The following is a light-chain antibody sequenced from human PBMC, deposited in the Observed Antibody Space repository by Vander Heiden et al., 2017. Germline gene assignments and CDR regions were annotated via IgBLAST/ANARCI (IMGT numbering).Light chain of an antibody. Sequence: TPLPQSPAFMSATPGDKVNISCKASRESDDGRNWDQQKPGEAAIFMIQEAATLGPGISPRFRGSGYGTEFTLTINNIGSEDAAYYVCLQQDNGTPWTFGQGTKVXIK. CDR1: RESDDG. CDR3: LQQDNGTPWT. V-gene: IGKV5-2*01. CDR2: EAA. J-gene: IGKJ1*01.